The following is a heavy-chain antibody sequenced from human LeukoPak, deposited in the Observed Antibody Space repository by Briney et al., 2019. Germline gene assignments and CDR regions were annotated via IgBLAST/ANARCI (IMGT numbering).Heavy chain of an antibody. CDR3: ASYGLPHGNYYHGMDV. J-gene: IGHJ6*02. CDR1: GGTFSSYA. V-gene: IGHV1-69*04. CDR2: IIPILGIA. Sequence: SVKVSCKASGGTFSSYAISWVRQAPGQGLEWMGRIIPILGIANYAQKFQGRVTITADKSTSTAYMELSSLRAEYTAVYYWASYGLPHGNYYHGMDVWGQGTTVTVSS. D-gene: IGHD4-17*01.